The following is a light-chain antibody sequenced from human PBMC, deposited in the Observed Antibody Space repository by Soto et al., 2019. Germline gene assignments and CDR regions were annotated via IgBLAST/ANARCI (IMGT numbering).Light chain of an antibody. V-gene: IGKV4-1*01. J-gene: IGKJ1*01. Sequence: DIVMTQSPESLAVSLGERASINCKSSQSVLFSAKNRNYLSWYQQKSGQPPKLLVYWASTRESGVPDRFSGSGSGTNFTLTISGLQAEDVADYFCHQHYSFPRTFGQGTKVEI. CDR1: QSVLFSAKNRNY. CDR3: HQHYSFPRT. CDR2: WAS.